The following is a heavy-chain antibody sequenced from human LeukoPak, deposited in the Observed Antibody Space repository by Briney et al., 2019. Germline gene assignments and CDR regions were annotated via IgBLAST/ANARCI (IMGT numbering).Heavy chain of an antibody. D-gene: IGHD4-17*01. V-gene: IGHV4-4*07. Sequence: SETLSLTCTVSGGSISSYYWSWIRQPAGKGLEWIGRIYTSGSTNYNPSLKSRVTISVDTSKNQFSLKLSSVTAADTAVYYCASDLDYGVLFYWGQGTLVTVSS. CDR3: ASDLDYGVLFY. CDR2: IYTSGST. J-gene: IGHJ4*01. CDR1: GGSISSYY.